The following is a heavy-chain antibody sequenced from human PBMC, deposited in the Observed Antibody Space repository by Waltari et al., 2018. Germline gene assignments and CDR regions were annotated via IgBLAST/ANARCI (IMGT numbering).Heavy chain of an antibody. CDR3: ARVVLTYSMDV. J-gene: IGHJ6*02. V-gene: IGHV1-8*03. Sequence: QVQLVQSGAEVKKPGASVTVSCTASGYTFTSYDIHWVRQATGQGLEWMGWMNPNSGNTGYAQKFQGRVTITMNTSISTAYMELSSLRSEDTAVYYCARVVLTYSMDVWGQGTTVTVSS. CDR2: MNPNSGNT. CDR1: GYTFTSYD. D-gene: IGHD2-21*02.